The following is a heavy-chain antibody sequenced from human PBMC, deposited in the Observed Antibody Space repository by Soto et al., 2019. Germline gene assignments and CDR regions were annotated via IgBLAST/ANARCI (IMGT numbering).Heavy chain of an antibody. Sequence: GESLKISCAASGFTFSSYAMSWVRQAPGKGLEWVSAISGSGGSTYYADSVKGRFTISRDNSKNTLYLQMNSLRAEDTAVYYCAKGYSSSWYWFDPWGQGTLVTVSS. CDR2: ISGSGGST. D-gene: IGHD6-13*01. V-gene: IGHV3-23*01. CDR1: GFTFSSYA. J-gene: IGHJ5*02. CDR3: AKGYSSSWYWFDP.